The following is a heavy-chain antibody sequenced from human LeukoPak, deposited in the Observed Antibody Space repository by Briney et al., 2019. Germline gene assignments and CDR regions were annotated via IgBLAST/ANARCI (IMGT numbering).Heavy chain of an antibody. CDR3: ARFSTGTPID. Sequence: SETLSLTCTVSGGSISSYYWSWIRKPPGKGLERIGYIYYSGSTNYNPSLKSRVTISVDTSKNQFSLKLSSVTAADTAVYYCARFSTGTPIDWGQGTLVTVSS. D-gene: IGHD1/OR15-1a*01. CDR1: GGSISSYY. V-gene: IGHV4-59*01. J-gene: IGHJ4*02. CDR2: IYYSGST.